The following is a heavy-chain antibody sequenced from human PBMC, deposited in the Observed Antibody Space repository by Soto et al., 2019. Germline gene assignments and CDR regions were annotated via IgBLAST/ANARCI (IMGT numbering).Heavy chain of an antibody. CDR3: ARDLALYYYGSGSYYNSYYYYYGMDV. Sequence: ASVKVSCKASGYTFTGYYMHWVRQAPGQGLEWMGWINPNSGGTNYAQKFQGWVTMTRDTSISTAYMELSRLRSDDTAVYYCARDLALYYYGSGSYYNSYYYYYGMDVWGQGTTVTVSS. CDR2: INPNSGGT. V-gene: IGHV1-2*04. CDR1: GYTFTGYY. J-gene: IGHJ6*02. D-gene: IGHD3-10*01.